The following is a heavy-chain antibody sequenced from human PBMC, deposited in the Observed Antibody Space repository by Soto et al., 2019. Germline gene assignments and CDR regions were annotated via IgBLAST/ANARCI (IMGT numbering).Heavy chain of an antibody. CDR1: GFTFSSNY. CDR3: AVLGGAANWFDP. Sequence: EVQLVETGGGLIQPGGSLRLSCAASGFTFSSNYMSWVRQAPGKGLEWVSVIYNGGNTYYADSVKDRFTISRDNSKNTLYLQLYRLRAEDTAVYYSAVLGGAANWFDPWGQGTLVTVSS. D-gene: IGHD3-3*01. J-gene: IGHJ5*02. V-gene: IGHV3-53*02. CDR2: IYNGGNT.